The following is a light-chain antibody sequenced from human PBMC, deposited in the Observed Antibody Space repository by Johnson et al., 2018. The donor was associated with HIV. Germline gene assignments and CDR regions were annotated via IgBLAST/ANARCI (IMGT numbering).Light chain of an antibody. V-gene: IGLV1-51*01. CDR1: SSNIGNNY. J-gene: IGLJ1*01. Sequence: QSALTQPPSVSAAPGQKVTISCSGSSSNIGNNYVSWYQQLPGTATKLLIHDNNKRPSGIPNRFSGSKSGKSATLGITGLQTGDEADYYCGTWDSSLSSYVFGIGTKVTVL. CDR3: GTWDSSLSSYV. CDR2: DNN.